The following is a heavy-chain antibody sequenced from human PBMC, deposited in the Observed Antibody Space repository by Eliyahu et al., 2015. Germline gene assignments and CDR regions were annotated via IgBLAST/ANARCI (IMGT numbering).Heavy chain of an antibody. V-gene: IGHV3-9*01. Sequence: VQLVESGGGLVQPGRSLRLSCSASGFTFDDYAMHWVRQAPGKGLEWVSSISWNSNNIAYGDSVKGRFTVFRDNAKNSLFLQMNSLRAEDTAFYYCAKDHTHDIAVAPLDYWGQGTLVTVSS. J-gene: IGHJ4*02. D-gene: IGHD6-19*01. CDR2: ISWNSNNI. CDR3: AKDHTHDIAVAPLDY. CDR1: GFTFDDYA.